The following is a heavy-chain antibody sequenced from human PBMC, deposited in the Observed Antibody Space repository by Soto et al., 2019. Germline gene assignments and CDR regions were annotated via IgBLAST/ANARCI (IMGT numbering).Heavy chain of an antibody. J-gene: IGHJ4*02. D-gene: IGHD2-15*01. CDR2: INHSGST. CDR3: ARFRYCSGGSCYRQRNYFDY. Sequence: PSETLSFTCAVYSGSFSGYYWSWIRQPPGKGLEWIGEINHSGSTNYNPSLKSRVTISVDTSKNQFSLKLSSVTAADTAVYYCARFRYCSGGSCYRQRNYFDYWGQGTQVSVSS. CDR1: SGSFSGYY. V-gene: IGHV4-34*01.